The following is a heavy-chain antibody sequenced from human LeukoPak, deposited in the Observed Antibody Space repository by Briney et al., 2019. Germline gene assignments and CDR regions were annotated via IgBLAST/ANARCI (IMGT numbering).Heavy chain of an antibody. Sequence: SQTLSPSRAVSGDSIRSGTYYWSWIRQPAGKGLEWIGRIYTSGSTSYNPSLKSRVTISVDTSKNQFSLKLTSVTAADTAVYYCARGGGATRIDYWGQGALASVSS. CDR1: GDSIRSGTYY. J-gene: IGHJ4*02. V-gene: IGHV4-61*02. CDR2: IYTSGST. D-gene: IGHD5-12*01. CDR3: ARGGGATRIDY.